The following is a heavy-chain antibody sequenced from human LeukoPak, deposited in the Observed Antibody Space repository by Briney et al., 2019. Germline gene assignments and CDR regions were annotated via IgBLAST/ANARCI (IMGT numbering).Heavy chain of an antibody. CDR2: INRSGST. J-gene: IGHJ4*02. CDR3: ARPRYYGSGSRLDY. Sequence: SETLSLTCAVYGGSFSGYYWSWIRQPPGKGLEWIGEINRSGSTNYNPSLKSRVTVSVDTSKNQFSLKLSSVTAADTAVYYCARPRYYGSGSRLDYWGQGTLVTVSS. V-gene: IGHV4-34*01. CDR1: GGSFSGYY. D-gene: IGHD3-10*01.